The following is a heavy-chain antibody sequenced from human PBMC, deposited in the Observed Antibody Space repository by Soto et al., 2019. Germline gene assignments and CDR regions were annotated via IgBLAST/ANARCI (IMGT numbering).Heavy chain of an antibody. CDR3: ANDKHHCSSTSCYTFDY. V-gene: IGHV3-30*18. J-gene: IGHJ4*02. CDR2: ISYDGSNK. D-gene: IGHD2-2*02. CDR1: GFTFSSYG. Sequence: SGGSLRLSCAASGFTFSSYGMHWVRQAPGKXLEWVAVISYDGSNKYYADSVKGRFTISRDNSKNTLYLQMNSLRAEDTAVYYCANDKHHCSSTSCYTFDYWGQGTLVTVSS.